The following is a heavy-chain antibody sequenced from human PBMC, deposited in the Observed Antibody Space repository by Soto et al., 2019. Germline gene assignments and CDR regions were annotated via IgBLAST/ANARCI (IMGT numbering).Heavy chain of an antibody. D-gene: IGHD6-13*01. J-gene: IGHJ6*03. CDR2: IWYDGSNK. V-gene: IGHV3-33*01. CDR3: ARDFFYPAGTTVTRPSYYYYYYMDV. Sequence: GGSLRLSCAASGFTFSSYGMHWVRQAPGKGLEWVAVIWYDGSNKYYADSVKGRFTISRDNSKNTLYLQMNSLRAEDTAVYYCARDFFYPAGTTVTRPSYYYYYYMDVWGKGTTVTVSS. CDR1: GFTFSSYG.